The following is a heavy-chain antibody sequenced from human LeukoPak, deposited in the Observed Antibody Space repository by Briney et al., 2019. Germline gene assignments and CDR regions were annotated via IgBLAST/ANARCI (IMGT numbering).Heavy chain of an antibody. J-gene: IGHJ3*02. CDR1: GDSISTSSYY. V-gene: IGHV4-39*07. D-gene: IGHD5-12*01. CDR2: IYYSGST. Sequence: SETLSLTCSVSGDSISTSSYYWGWIRQPPGKGLEWIGTIYYSGSTYYNPSLTSRATISVDTSKNQFSLKLSSVTAADTAVYYCARGGGYDWRGAFDIWGQGTMVTVSS. CDR3: ARGGGYDWRGAFDI.